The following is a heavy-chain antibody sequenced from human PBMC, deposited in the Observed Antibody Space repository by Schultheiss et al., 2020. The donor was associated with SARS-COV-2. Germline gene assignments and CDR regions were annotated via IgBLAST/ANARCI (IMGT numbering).Heavy chain of an antibody. Sequence: KISCKASGGTFSSYTISWVRQAPGQGLEWMGRIIPILGIANYAQKFQGRVTITADKSTSTAYMELSSLRSEDTAVYYCARADIVVVVAATGNDAFDIWGQGTMVTVSS. D-gene: IGHD2-15*01. CDR2: IIPILGIA. CDR3: ARADIVVVVAATGNDAFDI. CDR1: GGTFSSYT. J-gene: IGHJ3*02. V-gene: IGHV1-69*02.